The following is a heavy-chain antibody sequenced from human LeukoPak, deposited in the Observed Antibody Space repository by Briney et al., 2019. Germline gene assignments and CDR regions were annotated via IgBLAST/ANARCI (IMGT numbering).Heavy chain of an antibody. CDR2: INAGNGNT. CDR1: GYIFTSYA. CDR3: AREPAQITIFGHSDY. D-gene: IGHD3-3*01. J-gene: IGHJ4*02. V-gene: IGHV1-3*01. Sequence: GASVKVSCKASGYIFTSYAMRWVRQAPGQRLEWMGWINAGNGNTKYSQKFQGRVTITRDTSASTAYMELSSLRSEDTAVYYCAREPAQITIFGHSDYWGQGTLVTVSS.